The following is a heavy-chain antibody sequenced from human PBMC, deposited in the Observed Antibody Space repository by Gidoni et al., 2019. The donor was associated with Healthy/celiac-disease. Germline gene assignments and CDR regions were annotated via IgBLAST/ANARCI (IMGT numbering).Heavy chain of an antibody. CDR1: GFPLSSYV. Sequence: EVQLVESGGGLVKPGGSLSLSCTVSGFPLSSYVMNWVRQAPGKGLGWVSSIGSSGNYIKYADSVKGRFTISRDNAQNSLYLQMNSLRAEDAAVYYCAREELELRGAFDPWGRGTLVTVSS. D-gene: IGHD1-7*01. CDR3: AREELELRGAFDP. CDR2: IGSSGNYI. V-gene: IGHV3-21*01. J-gene: IGHJ5*02.